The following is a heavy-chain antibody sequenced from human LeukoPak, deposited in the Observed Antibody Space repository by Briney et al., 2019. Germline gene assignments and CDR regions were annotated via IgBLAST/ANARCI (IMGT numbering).Heavy chain of an antibody. V-gene: IGHV1-8*03. J-gene: IGHJ5*02. CDR3: ARDPHCSSTSCYFPWFDP. CDR1: GYTFTSYD. CDR2: MNPNSGNT. D-gene: IGHD2-2*01. Sequence: ASVKVSCKASGYTFTSYDINWVRQATGQGLVWMGWMNPNSGNTGYAQKFQGRVTITRNTSISTAYMELSRLRSDDTAVYYCARDPHCSSTSCYFPWFDPWGQGTLVTVSS.